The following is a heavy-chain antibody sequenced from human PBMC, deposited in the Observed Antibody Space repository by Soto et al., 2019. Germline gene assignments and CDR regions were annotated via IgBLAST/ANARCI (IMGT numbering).Heavy chain of an antibody. CDR1: GYTFTSYH. J-gene: IGHJ6*02. V-gene: IGHV1-18*04. CDR2: ISAYNGNT. Sequence: ASVKVSCKASGYTFTSYHISWVRQAPGQGLEWMGWISAYNGNTNCAQRLQGRVTMTTDTSTSTAYMELRSLRSDDTAVYYCARVGYSGYDGNYYYYYGMDVWGQGTTVTVSS. D-gene: IGHD5-12*01. CDR3: ARVGYSGYDGNYYYYYGMDV.